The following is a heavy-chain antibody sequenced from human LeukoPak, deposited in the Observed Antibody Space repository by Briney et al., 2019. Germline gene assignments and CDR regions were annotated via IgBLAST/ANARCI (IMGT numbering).Heavy chain of an antibody. D-gene: IGHD2-15*01. CDR2: IKESGSEK. Sequence: PGGSLRLSCAASGFKFSYYWMTWVRQAPGKGLEWLANIKESGSEKYYVDSVKGRFTISRDNADDLVYLQMNSLRVEDTAVYYCARGWGEKGRCRGGTCIKPQFDYWGQGILVTVSS. J-gene: IGHJ4*02. CDR1: GFKFSYYW. CDR3: ARGWGEKGRCRGGTCIKPQFDY. V-gene: IGHV3-7*01.